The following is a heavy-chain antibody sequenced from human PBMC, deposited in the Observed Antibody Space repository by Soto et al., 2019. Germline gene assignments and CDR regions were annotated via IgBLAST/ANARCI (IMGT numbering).Heavy chain of an antibody. V-gene: IGHV1-3*01. CDR3: ARDAAYCGGDCYNWFDP. CDR2: INAGNGTT. CDR1: GGTFSSYA. J-gene: IGHJ5*02. D-gene: IGHD2-21*01. Sequence: ASVKVSCKASGGTFSSYAISWVRQAPGQGLEWMGWINAGNGTTKYSQKFQGRVTITRDTSASTAYMELSSLRSEDTAVYYCARDAAYCGGDCYNWFDPWGQGTLVTVSS.